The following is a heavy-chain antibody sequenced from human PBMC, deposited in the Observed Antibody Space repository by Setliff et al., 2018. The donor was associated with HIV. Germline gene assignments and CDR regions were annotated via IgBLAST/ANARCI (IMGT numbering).Heavy chain of an antibody. Sequence: HPGGSLRLSCAASGFSLSNYDMHWVRQAPGKGLEWVAVFSYDGSNEYYADSVKGRFKIPRHNSKNTLDLQMSSLRAEDTAVYYCARDPTIIGTSVYMDVWGKGTAVTVSS. CDR2: FSYDGSNE. CDR1: GFSLSNYD. D-gene: IGHD1-20*01. V-gene: IGHV3-33*01. CDR3: ARDPTIIGTSVYMDV. J-gene: IGHJ6*03.